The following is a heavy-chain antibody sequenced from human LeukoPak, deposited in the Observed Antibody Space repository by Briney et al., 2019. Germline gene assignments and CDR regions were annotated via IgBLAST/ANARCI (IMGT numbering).Heavy chain of an antibody. CDR3: ARKVGAHDY. J-gene: IGHJ4*02. CDR1: GFIFSTYW. D-gene: IGHD1-26*01. V-gene: IGHV3-7*01. Sequence: GGSLRLSCAASGFIFSTYWMSWVRQAPGKGLEWVANIKQGGSDKYYVDSVKGRFTISRDNAKNSLYLQMNSLRAEDTAVYYCARKVGAHDYWGQGTLVTVSS. CDR2: IKQGGSDK.